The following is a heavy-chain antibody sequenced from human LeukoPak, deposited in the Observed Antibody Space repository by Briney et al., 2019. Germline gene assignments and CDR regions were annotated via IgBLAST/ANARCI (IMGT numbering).Heavy chain of an antibody. D-gene: IGHD3-22*01. J-gene: IGHJ4*02. V-gene: IGHV3-48*02. CDR2: ISSSSGTI. CDR1: GFTFSSYS. Sequence: GGSLRLSCAASGFTFSSYSMNWVRQAPGKGLEWVSYISSSSGTIYYADSVKGRFTISRDNAKNSLYLQMNSLRDEDTAVYYCARVNDYDTSGARFDYWGQGTLVTVSS. CDR3: ARVNDYDTSGARFDY.